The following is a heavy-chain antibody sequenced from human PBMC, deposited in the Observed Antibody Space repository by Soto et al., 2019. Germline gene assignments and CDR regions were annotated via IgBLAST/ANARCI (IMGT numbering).Heavy chain of an antibody. Sequence: ASETLSLTCTVSGGSISSYYWSLIRQPPGKGLEWIGYIYYSGSTNYNPSLKSRVTISVDTSKNQFSLKLSSVTAADTAVYYCARHRIQLWQEYYYYMDVWGKGTTVTVSS. CDR3: ARHRIQLWQEYYYYMDV. J-gene: IGHJ6*03. CDR2: IYYSGST. D-gene: IGHD5-18*01. CDR1: GGSISSYY. V-gene: IGHV4-59*08.